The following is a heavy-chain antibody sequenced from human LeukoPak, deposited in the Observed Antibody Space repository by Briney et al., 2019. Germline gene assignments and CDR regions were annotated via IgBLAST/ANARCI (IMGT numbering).Heavy chain of an antibody. J-gene: IGHJ5*02. D-gene: IGHD3/OR15-3a*01. Sequence: PGGSLRLSCAASGFTFSNYWMSWVRQAPGKGLEWVANIKQDGSERYYVDSVKGRFTISRDNAKNSLYLEMHSLRAEDTAVYYCARAVGSMIWKAWFDPWGQGTLVTVSS. CDR1: GFTFSNYW. CDR3: ARAVGSMIWKAWFDP. V-gene: IGHV3-7*03. CDR2: IKQDGSER.